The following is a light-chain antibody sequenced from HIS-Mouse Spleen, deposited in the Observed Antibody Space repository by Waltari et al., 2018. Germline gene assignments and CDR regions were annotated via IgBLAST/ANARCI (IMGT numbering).Light chain of an antibody. J-gene: IGKJ3*01. V-gene: IGKV2-28*01. CDR2: LGS. CDR3: MQALQTPIFT. CDR1: QSLLHSNASNY. Sequence: DIVMTQSPLSLPVTPGEPAAISCRSSQSLLHSNASNYLDWYLQKPGQSPQLLIYLGSNRASGVPDRFSGSGSGTDFTLKISRVEAEDVGVYYCMQALQTPIFTFGPGTKVDIK.